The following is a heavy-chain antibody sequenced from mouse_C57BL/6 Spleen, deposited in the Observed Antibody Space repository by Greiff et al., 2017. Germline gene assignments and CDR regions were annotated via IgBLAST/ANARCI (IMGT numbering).Heavy chain of an antibody. Sequence: VMLVASGPGLVQPSQSLSITCTVSGFSLTSYGVHWVRQSPGKGLEWMGVIWSGGSTDNNAAFISSLSTRKENSKSRAALKMNSLQADDAAIYYCARKTGKGGYAMDYWGQGTSVTVSS. J-gene: IGHJ4*01. CDR2: IWSGGST. CDR1: GFSLTSYG. CDR3: ARKTGKGGYAMDY. V-gene: IGHV2-2*01. D-gene: IGHD2-1*01.